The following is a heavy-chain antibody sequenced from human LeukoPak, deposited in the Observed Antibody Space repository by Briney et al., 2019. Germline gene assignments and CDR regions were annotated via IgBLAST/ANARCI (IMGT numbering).Heavy chain of an antibody. J-gene: IGHJ6*02. V-gene: IGHV1-24*01. CDR1: GHTLTEFS. CDR3: ATRGDVSSGWLLGYYYYGMDV. CDR2: FDPEAGET. D-gene: IGHD6-19*01. Sequence: GASVKVSCKVSGHTLTEFSMHWVRQVPGKGLEWMGGFDPEAGETIYAQNFQGRVIMTEDTSTDTAYMEVSSLRSEDTAVYYCATRGDVSSGWLLGYYYYGMDVWGQGTTVTVSS.